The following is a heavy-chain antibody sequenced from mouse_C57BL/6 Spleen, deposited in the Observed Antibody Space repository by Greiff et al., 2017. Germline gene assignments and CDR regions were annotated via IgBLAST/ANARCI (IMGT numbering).Heavy chain of an antibody. CDR3: ARDYYGSSYGFAY. Sequence: VQLQQSVAELVRPGASVKLSCTASGFNIKNTYMHWVKQRPEQGLEWIGRIDPANGNTKYAPKFQGKATLTADTSSNTAYLQLSSLKSEDTAIYYGARDYYGSSYGFAYWGQGTLVTVSA. CDR1: GFNIKNTY. CDR2: IDPANGNT. V-gene: IGHV14-3*01. D-gene: IGHD1-1*01. J-gene: IGHJ3*01.